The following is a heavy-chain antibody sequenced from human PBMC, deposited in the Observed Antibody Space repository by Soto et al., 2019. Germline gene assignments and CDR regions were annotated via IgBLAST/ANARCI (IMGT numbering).Heavy chain of an antibody. J-gene: IGHJ4*02. D-gene: IGHD2-8*01. CDR2: INHSGST. V-gene: IGHV4-34*01. CDR3: ARGGHCTNGVCSALDY. CDR1: GGSFSGYY. Sequence: SETLSLTCAVYGGSFSGYYWSWIRQPPGKGLEWIGEINHSGSTNYNPSLKSRVTISVDTSKNQFSLKLSSVTAADTAVYYCARGGHCTNGVCSALDYWGQGTLVTVSS.